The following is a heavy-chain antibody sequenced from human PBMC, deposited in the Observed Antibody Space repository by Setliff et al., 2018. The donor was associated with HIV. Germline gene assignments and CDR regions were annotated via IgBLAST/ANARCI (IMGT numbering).Heavy chain of an antibody. CDR1: GGSISSGSYH. Sequence: SETLSLTCTVSGGSISSGSYHWSWIRQPAGKGLEWIGRIYTSGSTNYNPSLKSRVTISVDTSKNQFSLKLSSVTAAATAVYYCARSRGRWQLVIYYWGQGTLVTVSS. CDR3: ARSRGRWQLVIYY. V-gene: IGHV4-61*02. D-gene: IGHD6-6*01. CDR2: IYTSGST. J-gene: IGHJ4*02.